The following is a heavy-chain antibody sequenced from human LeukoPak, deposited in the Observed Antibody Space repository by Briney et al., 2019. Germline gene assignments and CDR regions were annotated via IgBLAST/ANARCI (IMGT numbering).Heavy chain of an antibody. CDR3: ARDLFVVVPAATLDKVYYYYYMDV. CDR2: INPNSGGT. CDR1: GYTFTGYY. J-gene: IGHJ6*03. D-gene: IGHD2-2*01. Sequence: ASVKVSCKASGYTFTGYYMHWVRQAPGQGLEWMGWINPNSGGTNYAQKFQGRVTMTRDTSISTAYMELSRLRSDDTAVYYCARDLFVVVPAATLDKVYYYYYMDVWGKGTTVTVSS. V-gene: IGHV1-2*02.